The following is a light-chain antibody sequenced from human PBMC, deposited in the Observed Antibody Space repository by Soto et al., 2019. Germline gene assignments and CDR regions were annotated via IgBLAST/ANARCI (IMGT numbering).Light chain of an antibody. CDR1: SSDIGGYNY. CDR3: SSYTTSSFYV. J-gene: IGLJ1*01. V-gene: IGLV2-14*03. CDR2: DVS. Sequence: QSVRTQPASVSGSPGQSITISCIGTSSDIGGYNYVSWYQQHPGNAPKLMVFDVSDRPSGVSNRFSGSKSGNTAPLTISGLQAEDEADYYCSSYTTSSFYVFGTGTKVTVL.